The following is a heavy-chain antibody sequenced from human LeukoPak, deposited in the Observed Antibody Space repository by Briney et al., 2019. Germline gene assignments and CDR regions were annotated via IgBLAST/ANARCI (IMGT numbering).Heavy chain of an antibody. D-gene: IGHD2-2*03. CDR3: AREVGYCSSTSCYREQNWFDP. CDR2: IIPILGIA. J-gene: IGHJ5*02. CDR1: GGTFSSYT. V-gene: IGHV1-69*04. Sequence: EASVKVSCKASGGTFSSYTISWVRQAPGQGLEWMGRIIPILGIANYAQKFQGRATITADKSTGTTYMELSSLRSEDTAVYYCAREVGYCSSTSCYREQNWFDPWGQGTLVTVSS.